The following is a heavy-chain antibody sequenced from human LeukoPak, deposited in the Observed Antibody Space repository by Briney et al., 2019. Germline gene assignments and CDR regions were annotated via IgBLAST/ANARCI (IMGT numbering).Heavy chain of an antibody. V-gene: IGHV3-30-3*01. CDR1: GFTFSNYA. J-gene: IGHJ4*02. CDR2: ISYDGSNK. D-gene: IGHD6-19*01. CDR3: AKDVEAGPNSAGGY. Sequence: PGGSLRLSCAASGFTFSNYAMSWIRQAPGKGLEWVAVISYDGSNKYYADSVKGRFTISRDNSKNTLYLQMNSLRAEDTAVYYCAKDVEAGPNSAGGYWGQGTLVTVSS.